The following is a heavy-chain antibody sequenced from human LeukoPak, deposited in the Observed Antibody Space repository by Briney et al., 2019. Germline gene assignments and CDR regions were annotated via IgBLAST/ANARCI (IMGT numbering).Heavy chain of an antibody. J-gene: IGHJ4*02. V-gene: IGHV4-59*01. CDR2: IYYSGST. D-gene: IGHD1-26*01. CDR3: ARGGSGTYYHY. CDR1: GASISSYS. Sequence: PSETLSLTCTVSGASISSYSWSWIRQPPGKGLEWIGYIYYSGSTNYNPSLKSRVTISVDTSKNQFSLKLSSVTAADTAVYYCARGGSGTYYHYWGQGTLVTVSS.